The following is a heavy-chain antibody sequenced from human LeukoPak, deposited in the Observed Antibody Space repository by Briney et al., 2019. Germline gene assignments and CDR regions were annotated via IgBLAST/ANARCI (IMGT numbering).Heavy chain of an antibody. CDR1: GFTFTTHW. D-gene: IGHD1-26*01. V-gene: IGHV5-51*01. Sequence: GESLKISCEGSGFTFTTHWIGWVRQMPGKGLEWMGSIYPGDSDVKYSPSFRGQVTISADRSISTAYVQWSSLRASDTAMYYCARRLYSGSLMTAFDYWGRGTLVTVSS. CDR2: IYPGDSDV. CDR3: ARRLYSGSLMTAFDY. J-gene: IGHJ4*02.